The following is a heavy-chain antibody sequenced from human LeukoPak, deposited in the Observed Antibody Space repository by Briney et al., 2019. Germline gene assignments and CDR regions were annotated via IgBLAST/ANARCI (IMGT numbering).Heavy chain of an antibody. V-gene: IGHV3-23*01. Sequence: GGSLRLSCAASGFTFSSYGMSWVRQASGKGLEWVSAISGSGGSTYYADSVKGRFTISRDNSKNTLYLQMNSLRAEDTAVYYCAKAQYPYYFDYWGQGTLVTVSS. CDR2: ISGSGGST. J-gene: IGHJ4*02. CDR3: AKAQYPYYFDY. CDR1: GFTFSSYG. D-gene: IGHD4-11*01.